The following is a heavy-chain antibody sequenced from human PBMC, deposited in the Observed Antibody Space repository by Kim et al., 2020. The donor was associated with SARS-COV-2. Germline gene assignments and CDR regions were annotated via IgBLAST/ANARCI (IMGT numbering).Heavy chain of an antibody. CDR2: IYSGGGE. V-gene: IGHV3-66*01. D-gene: IGHD2-8*01. CDR3: SVEENDLGTNYYYFDY. CDR1: GFTVSSYF. J-gene: IGHJ4*01. Sequence: GGSLRLSCAASGFTVSSYFMRWVRQAPGKGLEWVSVIYSGGGERYAESVMNSFTISTDYTTNTLYLQLNRRRGEDTAAYYCSVEENDLGTNYYYFDY.